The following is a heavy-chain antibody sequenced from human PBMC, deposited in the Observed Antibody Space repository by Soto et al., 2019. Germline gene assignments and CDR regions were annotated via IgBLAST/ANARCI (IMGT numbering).Heavy chain of an antibody. D-gene: IGHD4-4*01. CDR3: ARDSFYSNYNWLDP. J-gene: IGHJ5*02. Sequence: QVQLRESGPGLVKPSETLSLTCTIAGVSISSSTWWGWVRQPPGKGLEWIGDIYHSGSTNYNPSLKSRVTISVDKSKNQFSLKLNSVTAADTAVYYCARDSFYSNYNWLDPWGQGTRVTVSS. V-gene: IGHV4-4*02. CDR2: IYHSGST. CDR1: GVSISSSTW.